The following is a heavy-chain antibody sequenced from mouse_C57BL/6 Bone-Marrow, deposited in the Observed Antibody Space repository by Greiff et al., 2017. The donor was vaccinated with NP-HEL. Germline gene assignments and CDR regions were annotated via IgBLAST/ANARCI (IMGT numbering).Heavy chain of an antibody. Sequence: VQLKESGAELVRPGASVKLSCTASGFNIKDDYMHWVKQRPEQGLEWIGWIDPENGDTEYASKFQGKATITADTSSNTAYLQLSSLTSEDTAVYYCTTPITTVVEGYFDVWGTGTTVNVSS. D-gene: IGHD1-1*01. CDR1: GFNIKDDY. J-gene: IGHJ1*03. V-gene: IGHV14-4*01. CDR2: IDPENGDT. CDR3: TTPITTVVEGYFDV.